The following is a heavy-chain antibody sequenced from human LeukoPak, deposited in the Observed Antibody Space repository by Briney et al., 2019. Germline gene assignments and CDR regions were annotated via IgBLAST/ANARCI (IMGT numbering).Heavy chain of an antibody. CDR1: GGSISNYY. CDR3: ASSHPLSSTNEYYTPFDY. V-gene: IGHV4-59*01. D-gene: IGHD2-8*01. J-gene: IGHJ4*02. Sequence: SETLSLTCPVAGGSISNYYWSWLRQSPEKGLEWIGCLYYTWGTNYNPSLKSRVPISVDTSQNHFSLRLSSVTAADTAVYYCASSHPLSSTNEYYTPFDYWGQGTLVTVSS. CDR2: LYYTWGT.